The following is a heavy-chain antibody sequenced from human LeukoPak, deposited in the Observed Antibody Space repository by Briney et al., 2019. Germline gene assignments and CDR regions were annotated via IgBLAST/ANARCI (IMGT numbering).Heavy chain of an antibody. V-gene: IGHV4-38-2*02. CDR3: AREGIMITFGGVIVPLHWFDP. Sequence: PSETLSLTCTVSGYSISSGYYCGWIRQPPGKGLEWIGSKYHSGSTYYTSSLKSRLTISVDTTKNQFSLKLSSVTAADTAVYYCAREGIMITFGGVIVPLHWFDPWGQGTLVTVSS. D-gene: IGHD3-16*02. CDR2: KYHSGST. CDR1: GYSISSGYY. J-gene: IGHJ5*02.